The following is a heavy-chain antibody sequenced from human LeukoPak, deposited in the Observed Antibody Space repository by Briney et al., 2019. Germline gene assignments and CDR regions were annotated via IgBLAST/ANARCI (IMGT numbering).Heavy chain of an antibody. Sequence: PGGSLRLSCAASGFTFSSYAMHWVRQAPGKGLEWVAVISYDGSNKYYADSVKGRFTISRDNSKNTLYLQTNSLRAEDTAVYYCAREGYALRFLEWPLSGAFDIWGQGTMVTVSS. J-gene: IGHJ3*02. CDR1: GFTFSSYA. CDR3: AREGYALRFLEWPLSGAFDI. D-gene: IGHD3-3*01. CDR2: ISYDGSNK. V-gene: IGHV3-30*04.